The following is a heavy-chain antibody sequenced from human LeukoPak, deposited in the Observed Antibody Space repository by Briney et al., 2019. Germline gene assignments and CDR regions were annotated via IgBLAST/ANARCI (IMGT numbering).Heavy chain of an antibody. D-gene: IGHD6-6*01. CDR1: GGTFSSYA. CDR3: AKGSSSSGGDYYYYMDV. V-gene: IGHV1-69*13. CDR2: IIPIFGTA. Sequence: ASVKVSCKASGGTFSSYAISWVRQAPGQGLEWMGGIIPIFGTANYAQKFQGRVTITADESTSTAYMELSSLRSEDTAVYYCAKGSSSSGGDYYYYMDVWGKGTTVTVSS. J-gene: IGHJ6*03.